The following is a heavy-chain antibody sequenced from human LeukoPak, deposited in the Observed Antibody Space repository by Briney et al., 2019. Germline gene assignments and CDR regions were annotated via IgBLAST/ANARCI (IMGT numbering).Heavy chain of an antibody. D-gene: IGHD6-19*01. CDR2: IYYSGST. J-gene: IGHJ4*02. CDR3: ASPSIAVASTWDY. V-gene: IGHV4-39*01. Sequence: SETLSLTCTVSGGSISSSSYYWGWIRQPPGKGLEWIGSIYYSGSTYYNPSLKSRVTISVDTSKNQFSLKLSSVTAADTAVYYCASPSIAVASTWDYWGQGTLVTVSS. CDR1: GGSISSSSYY.